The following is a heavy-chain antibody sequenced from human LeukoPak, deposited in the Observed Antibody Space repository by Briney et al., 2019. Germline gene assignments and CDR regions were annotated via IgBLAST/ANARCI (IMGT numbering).Heavy chain of an antibody. V-gene: IGHV4-39*01. D-gene: IGHD4/OR15-4a*01. J-gene: IGHJ4*02. CDR3: ARGSDDYKLGNY. CDR1: GASFDNSYC. Sequence: SETLSLSCTVSGASFDNSYCWTWVRQPPGKRPEWIGTIYSSEFTYYSPSLRSRVTIPADTSKNLFSLRLTSVTAADTAVYYCARGSDDYKLGNYWGQGILVTVSS. CDR2: IYSSEFT.